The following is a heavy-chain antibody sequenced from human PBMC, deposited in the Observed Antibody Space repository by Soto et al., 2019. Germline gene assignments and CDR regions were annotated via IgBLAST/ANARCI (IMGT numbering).Heavy chain of an antibody. CDR1: GFTFSSYW. D-gene: IGHD3-3*01. CDR3: ARGAYDFWSGYYTGSDRWFDP. V-gene: IGHV3-74*01. CDR2: INSDGSST. Sequence: EVQLVESGGGLVQPGGSLRLSCAASGFTFSSYWMHWVRQAPGKGLVWVSRINSDGSSTSYADSVKGRFTISRDNAKNTLYLQMNSLRAEDTAVYYCARGAYDFWSGYYTGSDRWFDPWGQGHLVTVSS. J-gene: IGHJ5*02.